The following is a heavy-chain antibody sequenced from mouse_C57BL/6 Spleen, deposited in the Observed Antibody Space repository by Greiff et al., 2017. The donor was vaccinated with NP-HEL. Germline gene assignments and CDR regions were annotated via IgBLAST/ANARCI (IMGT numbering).Heavy chain of an antibody. CDR2: IYPGSGNT. D-gene: IGHD1-1*01. CDR3: ARLLQYYFDY. V-gene: IGHV1-66*01. CDR1: GYIFTSYY. Sequence: QVQLQQSGPELVKPVSSGQLPLNASGYIFTSYYIHWVKQRPGQGLEWIGWIYPGSGNTNDNEKFKGKATLTADTSSSTAYMQLSSLTSEDSAVYYCARLLQYYFDYWGQGTTLTVSS. J-gene: IGHJ2*01.